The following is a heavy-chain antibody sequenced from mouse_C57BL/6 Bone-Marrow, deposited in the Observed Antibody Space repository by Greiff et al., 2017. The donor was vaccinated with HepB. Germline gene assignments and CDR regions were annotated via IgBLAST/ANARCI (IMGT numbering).Heavy chain of an antibody. V-gene: IGHV10-1*01. Sequence: EVKLMESGGGLVQPKGSLKLSCAASGFSFNTYAMNWVRQAPGKGLEWVARIRSKSNNYATYYADSVKDRFTISRDDSESMLYLQMNNLKTEDTAMYYCVRHPYYGSRYAMDYWGQGTSVTVSS. CDR2: IRSKSNNYAT. J-gene: IGHJ4*01. CDR1: GFSFNTYA. D-gene: IGHD1-1*01. CDR3: VRHPYYGSRYAMDY.